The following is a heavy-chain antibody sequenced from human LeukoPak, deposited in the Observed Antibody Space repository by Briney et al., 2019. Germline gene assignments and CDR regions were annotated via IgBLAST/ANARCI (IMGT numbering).Heavy chain of an antibody. CDR2: INPNSGGT. CDR3: ARFRTGVRYFDY. Sequence: ASVKVSCKASGYTFTGYYMHWVRQAPGQGLEWMGWINPNSGGTNYAQNSQGRVTMTRDTSISTAYMELSRLRSDDTAVYYCARFRTGVRYFDYWGQGTLVTVSS. J-gene: IGHJ4*02. D-gene: IGHD7-27*01. CDR1: GYTFTGYY. V-gene: IGHV1-2*02.